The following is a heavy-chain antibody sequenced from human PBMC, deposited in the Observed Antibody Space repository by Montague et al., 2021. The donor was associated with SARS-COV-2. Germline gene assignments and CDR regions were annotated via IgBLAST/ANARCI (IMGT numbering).Heavy chain of an antibody. CDR3: ARAVPYVFRPLKYFDY. Sequence: SLRLSCAASGFTFSSYEMNWVRQAPGKGLEWVSYISSSGSTTYYADSVKGRFTISRDNAKNSLYLQMNSLRAEDTAVYYCARAVPYVFRPLKYFDYWGQGTLVTVSS. J-gene: IGHJ4*02. CDR1: GFTFSSYE. CDR2: ISSSGSTT. D-gene: IGHD3-16*01. V-gene: IGHV3-48*03.